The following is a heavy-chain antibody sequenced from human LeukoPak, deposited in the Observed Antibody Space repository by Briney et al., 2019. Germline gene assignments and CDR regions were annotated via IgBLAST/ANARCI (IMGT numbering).Heavy chain of an antibody. V-gene: IGHV3-7*01. CDR1: GFTFSSYW. Sequence: GGSLRLSCAASGFTFSSYWMSWVRQAPGKGLEWVANIKQDGSEKYYVDSVKGRFTISTDNAKNSLYLQMNSLRAEDTAVYYCARSGELSEFDYWGQGTLVTVSS. J-gene: IGHJ4*02. CDR2: IKQDGSEK. CDR3: ARSGELSEFDY. D-gene: IGHD3-10*01.